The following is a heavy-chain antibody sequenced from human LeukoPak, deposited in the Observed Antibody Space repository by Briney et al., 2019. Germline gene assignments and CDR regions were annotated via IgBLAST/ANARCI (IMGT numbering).Heavy chain of an antibody. CDR1: GFTFSSHS. J-gene: IGHJ4*02. CDR2: ISGDTSDI. CDR3: TRHQRASQYYFDY. Sequence: GGSLRLSCAASGFTFSSHSMSWVRQAPGRGLEWVSFISGDTSDIYYADPVRGRFTVSRDNARGSLYLHLNRLRAEDTAVYYCTRHQRASQYYFDYWGQGTLVTASS. V-gene: IGHV3-21*01.